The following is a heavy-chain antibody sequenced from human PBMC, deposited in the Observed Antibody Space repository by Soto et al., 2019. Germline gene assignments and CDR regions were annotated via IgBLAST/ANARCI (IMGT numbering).Heavy chain of an antibody. J-gene: IGHJ4*02. CDR2: IVVGSGNT. CDR3: AADGYYYDSSGLY. D-gene: IGHD3-22*01. V-gene: IGHV1-58*02. Sequence: GASVNVSCKASGFTFTSSAMQWVRQARGQRLEWIGWIVVGSGNTNYAQKFQERVTITRDMSTSTAYMELSSLRSEDTAVYYCAADGYYYDSSGLYWGQGTLVTVSS. CDR1: GFTFTSSA.